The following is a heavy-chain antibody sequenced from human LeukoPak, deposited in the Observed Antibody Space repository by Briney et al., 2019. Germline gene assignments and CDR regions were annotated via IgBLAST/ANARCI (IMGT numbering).Heavy chain of an antibody. CDR2: ISAYNGNT. V-gene: IGHV1-18*01. CDR1: GYTFTSYG. J-gene: IGHJ6*02. Sequence: ALVKVSCKASGYTFTSYGISWVRQAPGQGLEWMGWISAYNGNTNCAQKLQGRVTMTTDTSTSTAYMELRSLRSDDTAVYYCARERTTIFGVVIPYYYYGMDVWGQGTTVTVSS. D-gene: IGHD3-3*01. CDR3: ARERTTIFGVVIPYYYYGMDV.